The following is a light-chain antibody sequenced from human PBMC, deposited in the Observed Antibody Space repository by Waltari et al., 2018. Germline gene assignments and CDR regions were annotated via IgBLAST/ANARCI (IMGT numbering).Light chain of an antibody. CDR2: RAS. CDR1: ESISTF. CDR3: QHSYSIPFT. V-gene: IGKV1-39*01. Sequence: DIQVTQSPSSLSASVGDRVTITCRASESISTFLNWYQQKPGKAPNFLIYRASNLQSGVPSRFSGSGSVTDFTLTITNLQPEDFATYYCQHSYSIPFTFGPGTTVDIK. J-gene: IGKJ3*01.